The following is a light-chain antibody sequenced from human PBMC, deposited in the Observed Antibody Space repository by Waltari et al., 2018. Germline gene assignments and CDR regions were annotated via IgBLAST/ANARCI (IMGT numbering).Light chain of an antibody. V-gene: IGKV1-5*01. CDR3: QQSYDTSIT. CDR1: QSISSW. CDR2: DAS. Sequence: DIQMTQSPSTLSASVGDRVPITSRASQSISSWLAWYQQKPGKAPKLLIYDASSLESGVPSRFSGSGSGTEFTLTISSLQPDDFATYYCQQSYDTSITFGQGTRLEIK. J-gene: IGKJ5*01.